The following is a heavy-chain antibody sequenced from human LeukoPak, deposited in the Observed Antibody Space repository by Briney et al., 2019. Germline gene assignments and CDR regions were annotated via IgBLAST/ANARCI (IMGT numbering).Heavy chain of an antibody. Sequence: GGSLRLSCAASGFTFSTYCMHCVRQAPGKGLEWVAVITYDGSNKHYSDSVKGRFNISRDNSKNTPYLQMNSLRAEDTAVYYCAKDRYGDHLRVFDYWGQGTLVTVSS. CDR3: AKDRYGDHLRVFDY. CDR1: GFTFSTYC. D-gene: IGHD4-17*01. CDR2: ITYDGSNK. J-gene: IGHJ4*02. V-gene: IGHV3-30*18.